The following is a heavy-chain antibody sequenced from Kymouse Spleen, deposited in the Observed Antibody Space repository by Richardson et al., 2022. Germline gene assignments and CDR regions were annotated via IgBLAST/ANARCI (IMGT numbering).Heavy chain of an antibody. J-gene: IGHJ4*02. CDR2: ISYDGSNK. CDR3: AKGGTYYYGSGSYSLDY. D-gene: IGHD3-10*01. Sequence: QVQLVESGGGVVQPGRSLRLSCAASGFTFSSYGMHWVRQAPGKGLEWVAVISYDGSNKYYADSVKGRFTISRDNSKNTLYLQMNSLRAEDTAVYYCAKGGTYYYGSGSYSLDYWGQGTLVTVSS. CDR1: GFTFSSYG. V-gene: IGHV3-30*18.